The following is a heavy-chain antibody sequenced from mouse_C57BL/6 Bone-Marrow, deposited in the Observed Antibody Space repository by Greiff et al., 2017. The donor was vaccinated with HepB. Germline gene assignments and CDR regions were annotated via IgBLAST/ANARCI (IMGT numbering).Heavy chain of an antibody. J-gene: IGHJ3*01. CDR3: ARHDYDYDAY. V-gene: IGHV5-6*01. CDR1: GFTFSSYG. D-gene: IGHD2-4*01. CDR2: ISSGGSYT. Sequence: EVHLVESGGDLVKPGGSLKLSCAASGFTFSSYGLSWVRQTPDKRLEWVATISSGGSYTYYPDSVKGRFTISRDNAKNTLYLQMSSLKSEDTAMYYCARHDYDYDAYWGQGTLVTVSA.